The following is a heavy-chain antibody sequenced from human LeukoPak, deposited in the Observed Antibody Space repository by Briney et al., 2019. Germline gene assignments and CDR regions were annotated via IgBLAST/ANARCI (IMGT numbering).Heavy chain of an antibody. CDR3: AREVKGDRDAFDI. J-gene: IGHJ3*02. V-gene: IGHV3-66*02. Sequence: PGGSLRLSCAASGFTVSSNCMSWVRQAPGKGLEWVSVIYSGGSTYYADSVKGRFTISRDNSKNTLYLQMNSLRAEDTAVYYCAREVKGDRDAFDIWGQGTMVTVSS. CDR1: GFTVSSNC. D-gene: IGHD2-21*02. CDR2: IYSGGST.